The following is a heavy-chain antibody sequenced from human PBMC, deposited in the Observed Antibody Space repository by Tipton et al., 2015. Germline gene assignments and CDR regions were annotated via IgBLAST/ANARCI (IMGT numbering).Heavy chain of an antibody. CDR1: GGTFSSYA. CDR3: ARVGAKASNAFDI. V-gene: IGHV1-69*01. Sequence: QVQLVQSGPEVKKPGSTVKVSCKASGGTFSSYAFTWVRQAPGQGLEWMGWFIPIFGTANYTQRFQGRVTSFADASTSTAYMELSSLRSDDTAMYYCARVGAKASNAFDIWGQGTMVTVSS. D-gene: IGHD4/OR15-4a*01. CDR2: FIPIFGTA. J-gene: IGHJ3*02.